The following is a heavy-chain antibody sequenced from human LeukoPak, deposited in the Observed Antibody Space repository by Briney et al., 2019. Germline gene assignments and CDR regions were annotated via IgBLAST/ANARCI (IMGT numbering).Heavy chain of an antibody. V-gene: IGHV3-9*01. Sequence: GGSLRLSCAASGFTFDDYAMHWVRQAPGKGLEWVSGISWNSGSIGYADSVKGRFTISRDNAKNSLYLQMNSLRAEDTALYYCAKSHGSGSYYPLDYWGQGTLVTVSS. CDR1: GFTFDDYA. D-gene: IGHD3-10*01. CDR2: ISWNSGSI. J-gene: IGHJ4*02. CDR3: AKSHGSGSYYPLDY.